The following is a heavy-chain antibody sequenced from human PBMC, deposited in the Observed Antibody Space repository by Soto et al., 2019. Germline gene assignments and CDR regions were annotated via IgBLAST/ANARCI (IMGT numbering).Heavy chain of an antibody. CDR2: ICGSGGST. CDR1: GFTFSDYA. V-gene: IGHV3-23*01. CDR3: AKNHGGSCYSDVDY. J-gene: IGHJ4*02. Sequence: EVQLLESGGGLVQPGGSLRLSCAASGFTFSDYAMTWVRQAPGEGLEWVSVICGSGGSTYYEDSVKGRFTISRDNSKNTLYLQLNSLRAEDTAVYYCAKNHGGSCYSDVDYWGQGTLVTVTS. D-gene: IGHD2-15*01.